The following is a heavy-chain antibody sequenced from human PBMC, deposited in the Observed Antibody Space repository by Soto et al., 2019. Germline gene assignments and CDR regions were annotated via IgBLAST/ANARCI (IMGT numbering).Heavy chain of an antibody. V-gene: IGHV3-30*03. CDR1: GFTFSSYG. CDR2: VSSDGTNK. Sequence: QVQLVESGGGVVQPGKALRLSCAVSGFTFSSYGMSRVRQAPGKGLQWVALVSSDGTNKFYSDSVKGRFTVFRDNSKNTLYLLMNRLRPDDTAVFFWATDVGARTYSYGYLVGCFVSWG. CDR3: ATDVGARTYSYGYLVGCFVS. D-gene: IGHD5-18*01. J-gene: IGHJ5*01.